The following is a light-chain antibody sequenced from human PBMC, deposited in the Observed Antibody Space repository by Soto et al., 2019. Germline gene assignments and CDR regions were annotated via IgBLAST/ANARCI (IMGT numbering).Light chain of an antibody. V-gene: IGKV3-20*01. J-gene: IGKJ4*01. Sequence: EIVLTQSPGTLSFSPGERATLTCRASQSVSSSYLAWFQQKPGQAPRLLIYGASSRATGIPDRFSGSGSGTDFTLTISRLEPEDFAVYYCQQYGNVPLTFGGGTKVDVK. CDR2: GAS. CDR1: QSVSSSY. CDR3: QQYGNVPLT.